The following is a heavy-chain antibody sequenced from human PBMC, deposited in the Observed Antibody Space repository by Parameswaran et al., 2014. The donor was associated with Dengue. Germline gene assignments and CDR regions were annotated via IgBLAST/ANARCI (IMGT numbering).Heavy chain of an antibody. Sequence: SGPTLVKPTQTLTLTCTFSGFSFSTTGVSVGWIRQPPGKALEWLALIYWDGDKRYSPSLKSRLTITTDISKNQVVLRMTNMGPVDTATYYCGHAELRRDGYQRMNDFWGQGILVTVSS. V-gene: IGHV2-5*02. D-gene: IGHD5-24*01. CDR2: IYWDGDK. CDR1: GFSFSTTGVS. CDR3: GHAELRRDGYQRMNDF. J-gene: IGHJ4*02.